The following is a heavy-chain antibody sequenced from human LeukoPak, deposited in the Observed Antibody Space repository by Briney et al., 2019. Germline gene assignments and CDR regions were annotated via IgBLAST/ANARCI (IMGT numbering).Heavy chain of an antibody. J-gene: IGHJ4*02. CDR2: ISNDGNNK. Sequence: GGSLRLSCAASGFTFSSYGMHWVRQAPGKGLEWVAVISNDGNNKYYADSVKGRFTISRDNSKDTLYLQMNSLRAEDTALYYCVKDQDLNMVVYWGQGTLVTVSS. CDR1: GFTFSSYG. CDR3: VKDQDLNMVVY. D-gene: IGHD4/OR15-4a*01. V-gene: IGHV3-30*18.